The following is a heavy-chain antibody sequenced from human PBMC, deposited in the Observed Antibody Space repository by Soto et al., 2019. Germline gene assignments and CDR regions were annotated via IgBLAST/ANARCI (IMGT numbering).Heavy chain of an antibody. CDR3: ASRPRVNVRGVIDWFDP. V-gene: IGHV4-39*01. CDR1: GGSISSSSYY. CDR2: IYYSGST. J-gene: IGHJ5*02. D-gene: IGHD3-10*02. Sequence: QLQLQESGPGLVKPSETLSLTCTVSGGSISSSSYYWGWIRQPPGKGLEWIGSIYYSGSTYYNPSLKSRVTLSVGTSKNQFSLKLSSVTAADTAVYYCASRPRVNVRGVIDWFDPWGQGTLVTVSS.